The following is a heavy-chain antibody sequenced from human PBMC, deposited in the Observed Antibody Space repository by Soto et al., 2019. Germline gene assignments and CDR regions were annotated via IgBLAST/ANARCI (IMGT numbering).Heavy chain of an antibody. Sequence: QITLKESGPTLVKPTQTLTLTCTFSAFSLSTGGVGVGWIRQPPGQALELLALISWDDDKRYSPSLRSRLTITKDTSKNQVVLTMTNMDPVDTATYYCTPVRCGSDFLQSYASYYYSGMDVCGQGTTVTVSS. J-gene: IGHJ6*02. CDR1: AFSLSTGGVG. CDR3: TPVRCGSDFLQSYASYYYSGMDV. CDR2: ISWDDDK. V-gene: IGHV2-5*02. D-gene: IGHD2-15*01.